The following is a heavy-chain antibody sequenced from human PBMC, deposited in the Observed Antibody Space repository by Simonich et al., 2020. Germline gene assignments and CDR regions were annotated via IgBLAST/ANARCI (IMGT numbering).Heavy chain of an antibody. CDR3: AKRSGVSITGTFDY. D-gene: IGHD1-7*01. CDR1: GFTFSSYA. V-gene: IGHV3-23*01. CDR2: CRGRGGIT. Sequence: EVQLLESGGGLVQPGGSLRLSCAASGFTFSSYAMSWVRQAPGKGLGWVSACRGRGGITYYADSVKGRFTISRDNSKNTLYLQMNSLRAEDTAVYYCAKRSGVSITGTFDYWGQGTLVTVSS. J-gene: IGHJ4*02.